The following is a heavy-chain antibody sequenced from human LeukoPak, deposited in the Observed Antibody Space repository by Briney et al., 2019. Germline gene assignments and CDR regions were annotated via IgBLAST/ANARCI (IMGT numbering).Heavy chain of an antibody. Sequence: GRSLRLSCAASGFTFSSYAMHWVRRAPGKGLEWVAVISYDGSNKYYADSVKGRFTISRDNSKNTPYLQMNSLRAEDTAVYYCARTTYYYDSSGYLDYWGQGTLVTVSS. CDR3: ARTTYYYDSSGYLDY. CDR1: GFTFSSYA. CDR2: ISYDGSNK. V-gene: IGHV3-30-3*01. D-gene: IGHD3-22*01. J-gene: IGHJ4*02.